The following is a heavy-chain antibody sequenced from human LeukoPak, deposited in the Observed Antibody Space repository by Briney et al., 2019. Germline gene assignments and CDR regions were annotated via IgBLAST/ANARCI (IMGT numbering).Heavy chain of an antibody. V-gene: IGHV3-30*04. J-gene: IGHJ4*02. D-gene: IGHD6-19*01. CDR1: GFTFSSYA. CDR3: AREEDSSGSFDY. CDR2: ISYDGSNK. Sequence: GGSLRLSCAASGFTFSSYAMSWVRQAPGKGLEWVAVISYDGSNKYYADSVKGRFTISRDNSKNTLYLQMNSLRAEDTAVYYCAREEDSSGSFDYWGQGTLVTVSS.